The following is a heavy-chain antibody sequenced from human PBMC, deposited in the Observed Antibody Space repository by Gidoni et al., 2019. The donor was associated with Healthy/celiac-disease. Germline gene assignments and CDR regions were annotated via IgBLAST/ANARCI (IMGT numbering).Heavy chain of an antibody. CDR3: ASLLVGYSSSWSGAKIGMDV. CDR2: IYYSGST. V-gene: IGHV4-39*01. D-gene: IGHD6-13*01. CDR1: GGSISSSSYY. Sequence: QLQLQESGPGLVKPSETLSLTCTVSGGSISSSSYYWGWIRQPPGKGLDWIGSIYYSGSTYYNPSLKSRVTISVDTSKNQFSLKLSSVTAADTAVYYCASLLVGYSSSWSGAKIGMDVWGQGTTVTVSS. J-gene: IGHJ6*02.